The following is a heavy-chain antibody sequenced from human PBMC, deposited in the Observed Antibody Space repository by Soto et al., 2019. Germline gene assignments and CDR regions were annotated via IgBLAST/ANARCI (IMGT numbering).Heavy chain of an antibody. D-gene: IGHD1-26*01. CDR1: GGSISSYY. CDR3: ASLSGSYYFNY. Sequence: SETLSLTCTVSGGSISSYYWSWIRQPPGKGLEWIGYIYYSGSTNYNPSLKSRVAISVDTSKNQFSLKLSSVTAADTAVYYCASLSGSYYFNYWGQGTLVTVSS. J-gene: IGHJ4*02. CDR2: IYYSGST. V-gene: IGHV4-59*01.